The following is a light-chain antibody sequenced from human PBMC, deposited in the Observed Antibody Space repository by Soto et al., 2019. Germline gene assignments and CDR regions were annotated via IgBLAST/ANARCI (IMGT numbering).Light chain of an antibody. CDR1: QDISTF. CDR3: QHYNGYPQT. Sequence: DIQLTQSRYTLSASVGESVPLTCRASQDISTFLSWYQHKPGKAPKLLIYDASTLQTGVPSRFRGSGSGTDFTLTISSLQPEDFGTYYCQHYNGYPQTFGQGTRLEI. V-gene: IGKV1-5*01. J-gene: IGKJ5*01. CDR2: DAS.